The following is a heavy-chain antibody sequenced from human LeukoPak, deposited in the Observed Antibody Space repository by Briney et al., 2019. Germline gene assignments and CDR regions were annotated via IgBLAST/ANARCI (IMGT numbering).Heavy chain of an antibody. V-gene: IGHV4-59*08. J-gene: IGHJ4*02. CDR2: IYNGRNT. Sequence: KTSETLSLTCSASGASTSDKYWSWIRQSPGRTLEWIGYIYNGRNTKYNPSLTSRVTISVDTSKNQFSLSLTSVTAADTAMYYCAQTTGWPGFDFWGPGALVTVSS. D-gene: IGHD6-19*01. CDR1: GASTSDKY. CDR3: AQTTGWPGFDF.